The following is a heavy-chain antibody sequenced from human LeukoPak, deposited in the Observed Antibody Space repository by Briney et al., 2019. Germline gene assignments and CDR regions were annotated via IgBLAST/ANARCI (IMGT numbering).Heavy chain of an antibody. CDR3: ASAPAPIAAAVFDY. CDR1: GDSISSSDYY. Sequence: SETLSLTCTVSGDSISSSDYYWGWVRQPPGKGLEWIGSIYYRGSTYYNPSLKSRVTISVDTSKNQFSLKLTSVTAADTAVYFCASAPAPIAAAVFDYWGQGTLVTVSS. J-gene: IGHJ4*02. CDR2: IYYRGST. D-gene: IGHD6-13*01. V-gene: IGHV4-39*07.